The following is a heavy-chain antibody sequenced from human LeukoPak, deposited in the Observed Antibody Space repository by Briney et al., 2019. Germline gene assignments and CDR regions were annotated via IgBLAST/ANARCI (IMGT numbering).Heavy chain of an antibody. CDR1: GFTFSSYA. V-gene: IGHV3-23*01. Sequence: GGSLRLSCAASGFTFSSYAMSWVRQAPGKGLEWVSAIGGSGGSTYYADSVKGRFTISRDNSKNTLYLQMNSLRAEDAAVYYCAKVRTPLRLGEVWPDAFDIWGQGTMVTVSS. CDR2: IGGSGGST. D-gene: IGHD3-16*01. J-gene: IGHJ3*02. CDR3: AKVRTPLRLGEVWPDAFDI.